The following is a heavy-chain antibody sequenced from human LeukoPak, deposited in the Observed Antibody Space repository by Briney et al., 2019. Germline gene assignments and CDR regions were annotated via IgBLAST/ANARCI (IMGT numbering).Heavy chain of an antibody. Sequence: SETLSLTCSVSGGSISSGSYYWGWIRQPPGKGLERIGGIYYTGSAFYYPSLRSRVTISIDTSKNQFSLRLSSVTAADTAVYYCASQLGDANNWYYFDYWGQGTLVTVSS. V-gene: IGHV4-39*01. CDR1: GGSISSGSYY. CDR2: IYYTGSA. J-gene: IGHJ4*02. CDR3: ASQLGDANNWYYFDY. D-gene: IGHD1-1*01.